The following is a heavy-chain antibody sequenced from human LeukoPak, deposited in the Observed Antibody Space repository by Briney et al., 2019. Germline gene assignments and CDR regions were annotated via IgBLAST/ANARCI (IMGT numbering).Heavy chain of an antibody. D-gene: IGHD6-13*01. J-gene: IGHJ4*02. Sequence: GGSLRLSCAASGFTFSSYRMHWVRQAPGKGLVWVSRINSDESSTSYADSVKGRLTISRDNAKNTLYLEMNSLRAEDTAVYYCASSSYSSSSFDYWGQGTLVTVSS. V-gene: IGHV3-74*01. CDR1: GFTFSSYR. CDR3: ASSSYSSSSFDY. CDR2: INSDESST.